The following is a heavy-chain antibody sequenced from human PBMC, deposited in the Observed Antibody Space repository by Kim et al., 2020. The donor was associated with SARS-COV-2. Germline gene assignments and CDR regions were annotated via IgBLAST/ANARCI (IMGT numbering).Heavy chain of an antibody. J-gene: IGHJ6*01. Sequence: GGSLRLSCAASGFTFSSYAMSWVRQSPGKGLEWVSAITGSGGSTYYAYSVKGRFTIPRDTSKNMSHLQMNSLRAEATAVYYCAKAQNIPNDSSGYYYDYG. D-gene: IGHD3-22*01. V-gene: IGHV3-23*01. CDR1: GFTFSSYA. CDR2: ITGSGGST. CDR3: AKAQNIPNDSSGYYYDYG.